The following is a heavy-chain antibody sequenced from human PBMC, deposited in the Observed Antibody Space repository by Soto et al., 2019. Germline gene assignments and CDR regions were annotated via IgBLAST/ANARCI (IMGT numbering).Heavy chain of an antibody. J-gene: IGHJ5*02. Sequence: AALVKVSCKASGYTFTSYYMHWVRQAPGQGLEWMGIINPSGGSTSYAQKFQGRVTMTRDTSTSTVYMELSSLRSEDTAVYYCARDFNGWNLLNWFDPWGQGTLVTVSS. D-gene: IGHD1-1*01. V-gene: IGHV1-46*01. CDR1: GYTFTSYY. CDR3: ARDFNGWNLLNWFDP. CDR2: INPSGGST.